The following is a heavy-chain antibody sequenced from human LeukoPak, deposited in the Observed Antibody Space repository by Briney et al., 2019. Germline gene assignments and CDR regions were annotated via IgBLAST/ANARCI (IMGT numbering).Heavy chain of an antibody. V-gene: IGHV3-20*04. CDR3: ARERVTIDNYYYMDV. CDR2: INWNGGST. CDR1: GFTFDDYG. D-gene: IGHD4-11*01. J-gene: IGHJ6*03. Sequence: GGSLRLSCAASGFTFDDYGMSWVRQAPGKGLEWVSGINWNGGSTGYVDSVKGRFTISRDNAKNSLYLQMNSLRAEDTALYYCARERVTIDNYYYMDVWGKGTTVTTSS.